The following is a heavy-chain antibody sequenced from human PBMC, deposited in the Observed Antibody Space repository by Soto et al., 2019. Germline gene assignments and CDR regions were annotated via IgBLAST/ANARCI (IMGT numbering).Heavy chain of an antibody. D-gene: IGHD6-13*01. Sequence: PGGSLRLSCAASGFTFSSYSMNWVRQAPGKGLEWVSYISSSSTIYYADSVKGRFTISRDNAKNSLYLQMNSLRAEDTAVYYCARGPGYSSSWDWFDPWGQGTLVTVSS. CDR3: ARGPGYSSSWDWFDP. CDR2: ISSSSTI. J-gene: IGHJ5*02. CDR1: GFTFSSYS. V-gene: IGHV3-48*04.